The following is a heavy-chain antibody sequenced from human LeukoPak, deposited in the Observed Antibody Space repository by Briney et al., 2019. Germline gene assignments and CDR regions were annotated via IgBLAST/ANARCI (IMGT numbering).Heavy chain of an antibody. Sequence: PSETLSLTCAVYGGSFRGYYGSWIRQPPGKGLEWIGEINHSGSTNYNPPLKSRVTISVDTSKNQFSLKLSSVTAADTAVYYCARGRISSWYYYYMDVWGKGTTVTVSS. J-gene: IGHJ6*03. D-gene: IGHD6-13*01. V-gene: IGHV4-34*01. CDR1: GGSFRGYY. CDR3: ARGRISSWYYYYMDV. CDR2: INHSGST.